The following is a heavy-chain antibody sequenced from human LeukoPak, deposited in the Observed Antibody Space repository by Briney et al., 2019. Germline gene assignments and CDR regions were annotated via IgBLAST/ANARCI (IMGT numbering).Heavy chain of an antibody. J-gene: IGHJ4*02. CDR1: GDSVSSNSAA. CDR2: TYYRSKWYN. CDR3: ARDQAGLDY. Sequence: SQTLSLTFAISGDSVSSNSAAWNWLRQSPSRGLEWLGRTYYRSKWYNDYAVSVESRITIRPDTSKNQFSLQLNSMTPEDTAVYYCARDQAGLDYWGQGTLVTVSS. D-gene: IGHD6-19*01. V-gene: IGHV6-1*01.